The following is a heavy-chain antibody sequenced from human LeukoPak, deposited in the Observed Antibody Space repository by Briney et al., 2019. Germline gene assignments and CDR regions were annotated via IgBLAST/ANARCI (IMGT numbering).Heavy chain of an antibody. D-gene: IGHD1-26*01. Sequence: GGSLRLSCAASGFTLSNYNMNWVRQTPGKGLEWVSYVSPNGYTKHYADAVKGRFTISRDNAKDSLYLQMNSLRAEDTAVYYCARDLVGATGYWGQGTLVTVSS. V-gene: IGHV3-48*01. CDR3: ARDLVGATGY. J-gene: IGHJ4*02. CDR2: VSPNGYTK. CDR1: GFTLSNYN.